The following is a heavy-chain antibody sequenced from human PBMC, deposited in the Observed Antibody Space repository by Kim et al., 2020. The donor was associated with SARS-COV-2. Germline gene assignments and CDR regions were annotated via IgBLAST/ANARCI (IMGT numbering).Heavy chain of an antibody. CDR1: GGSISSYY. CDR3: ARGHSSSWYYAFDI. CDR2: IYYSGST. J-gene: IGHJ3*02. D-gene: IGHD6-13*01. Sequence: SETLSLTCTVSGGSISSYYWSWIRQPPGKGLEWIGYIYYSGSTNYNPSLKSRVTISVDTSKNQFSLKLSSVTAADTAVYYCARGHSSSWYYAFDIWGQGTMVTVSS. V-gene: IGHV4-59*13.